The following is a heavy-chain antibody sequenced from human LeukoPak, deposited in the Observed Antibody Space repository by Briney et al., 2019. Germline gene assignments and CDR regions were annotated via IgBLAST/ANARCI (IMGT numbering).Heavy chain of an antibody. D-gene: IGHD1/OR15-1a*01. V-gene: IGHV3-15*01. Sequence: GGSLRLSCAASGFTFSSYGMHWVRQAPGKGLECVGRIKRKSDGETTDYVAPVKGRFTISRDDSKNTLYLQMNSLKTEDTAVYYCATGGGTMDFWGQGTLVTVSS. CDR1: GFTFSSYG. CDR2: IKRKSDGETT. CDR3: ATGGGTMDF. J-gene: IGHJ4*02.